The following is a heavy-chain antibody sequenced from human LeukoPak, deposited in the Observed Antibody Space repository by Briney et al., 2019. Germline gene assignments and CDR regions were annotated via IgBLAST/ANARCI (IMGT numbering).Heavy chain of an antibody. CDR3: ARHKRVTYYTDV. J-gene: IGHJ6*03. CDR1: AGSPSMSTYY. D-gene: IGHD4-11*01. CDR2: MVYSGNI. V-gene: IGHV4-39*01. Sequence: SETLSLTCTLSAGSPSMSTYYWGWLRQPPGRALEWFGRMVYSGNIYNNPSLKSRLTISVDTSKNQFTLKLSSVTAADTSVYYCARHKRVTYYTDVWGKGTTVTITS.